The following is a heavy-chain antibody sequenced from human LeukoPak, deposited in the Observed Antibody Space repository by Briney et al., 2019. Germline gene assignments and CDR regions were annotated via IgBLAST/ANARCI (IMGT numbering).Heavy chain of an antibody. CDR1: GGSISSYY. J-gene: IGHJ5*02. Sequence: SETLSLTCTVSGGSISSYYWSWIRQPPGKGLEWIGYIYYSGSTNYNPSLKSRVTISVDTSKNQFSLKLSSVTAADTAVYYCARDPFSTQRWFDPWGQGTLVTVSS. CDR3: ARDPFSTQRWFDP. V-gene: IGHV4-59*12. CDR2: IYYSGST.